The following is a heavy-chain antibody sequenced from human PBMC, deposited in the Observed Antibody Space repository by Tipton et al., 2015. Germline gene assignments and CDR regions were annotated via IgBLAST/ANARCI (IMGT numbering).Heavy chain of an antibody. D-gene: IGHD3-22*01. V-gene: IGHV3-74*01. J-gene: IGHJ4*02. CDR1: GFSFNNYW. CDR2: VSSDGSVT. CDR3: ARDVYYDSSGYLSPYYFDY. Sequence: SLRLSCAASGFSFNNYWMHWVRQAPGKGLVWVSRVSSDGSVTSYADSVKGRFTISRDNAKNTLYLQMNSLRDEDTAVYYCARDVYYDSSGYLSPYYFDYWGQGTLVTVSS.